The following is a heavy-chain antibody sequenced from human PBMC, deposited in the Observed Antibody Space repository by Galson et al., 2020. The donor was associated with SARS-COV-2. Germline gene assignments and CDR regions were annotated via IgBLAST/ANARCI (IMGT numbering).Heavy chain of an antibody. J-gene: IGHJ4*02. CDR2: ISSSSSYI. D-gene: IGHD4-17*01. V-gene: IGHV3-21*01. CDR3: ARDLTTVTSISFDY. Sequence: GGSLRLSCAASGFTFSSYSMNWVRQAPGKGLEWVSSISSSSSYIYYADTVKGRFTISRDNAKNSLYLQMNSLRAEDTAVYYCARDLTTVTSISFDYWGQGTLVTGSS. CDR1: GFTFSSYS.